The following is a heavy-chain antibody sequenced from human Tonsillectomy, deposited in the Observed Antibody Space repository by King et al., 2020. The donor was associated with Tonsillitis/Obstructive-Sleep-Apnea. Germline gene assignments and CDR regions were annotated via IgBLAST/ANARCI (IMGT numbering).Heavy chain of an antibody. J-gene: IGHJ4*02. V-gene: IGHV1-58*01. CDR1: GFTFTSSA. D-gene: IGHD2-2*01. CDR3: NVVPAADETAYFDY. Sequence: QLVESGPEVKKPGTSVKVSCKASGFTFTSSAVQWVRQARGQRLEWIGWIVVGSGNTNYAQTFQERVTITRDMSTSTAYMELSSLRSEDTAVYYCNVVPAADETAYFDYWGQGTLVTVSS. CDR2: IVVGSGNT.